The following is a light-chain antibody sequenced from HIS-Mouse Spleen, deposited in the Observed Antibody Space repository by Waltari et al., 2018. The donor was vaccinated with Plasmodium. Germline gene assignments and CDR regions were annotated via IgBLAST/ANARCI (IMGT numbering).Light chain of an antibody. J-gene: IGLJ2*01. CDR2: EGS. V-gene: IGLV2-23*01. CDR1: SSTVGSYNL. Sequence: QSALTQPASVSGSPGQSIPIPCTGTSSTVGSYNLVSWYQQHPGKAPKLMIYEGSKRPSGVSNRFSGSKSGNTASLTISGLQAEDEADYYCCSYAGSVVFGGGTKLTVL. CDR3: CSYAGSVV.